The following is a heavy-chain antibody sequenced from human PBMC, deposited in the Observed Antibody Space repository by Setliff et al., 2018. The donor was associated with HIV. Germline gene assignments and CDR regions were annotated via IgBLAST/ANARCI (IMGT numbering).Heavy chain of an antibody. CDR1: GFAFSSYW. V-gene: IGHV3-7*01. Sequence: PGGSLRLSCAASGFAFSSYWMSWVRQAPGKGLEWVANIKQDGSEKYYVDSVKGRFTISRDNAKNSMSLQMDSLRAEDMAVYYCARTITMIQWGYYYYMDVWGKGATVTVSS. D-gene: IGHD3-22*01. CDR2: IKQDGSEK. CDR3: ARTITMIQWGYYYYMDV. J-gene: IGHJ6*03.